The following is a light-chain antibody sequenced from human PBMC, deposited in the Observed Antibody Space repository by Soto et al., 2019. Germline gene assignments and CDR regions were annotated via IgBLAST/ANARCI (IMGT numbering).Light chain of an antibody. Sequence: DIQMTQSPSTLSASVGARVTITCRASQTINTYLAWFQQKPGNAPNLLIYDASSLENGVPSRFSGSGSGTEFTLTISSLQPHDSATYYCQQYNTYPRTFGQGTKVEIQ. CDR1: QTINTY. CDR3: QQYNTYPRT. V-gene: IGKV1-5*01. J-gene: IGKJ1*01. CDR2: DAS.